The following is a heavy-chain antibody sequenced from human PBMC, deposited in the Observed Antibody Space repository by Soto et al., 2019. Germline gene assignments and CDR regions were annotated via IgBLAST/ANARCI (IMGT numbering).Heavy chain of an antibody. Sequence: ASVKVSCKASGYTFTSYGISWVRQAPGQGLEWMGWISAYNGNTNYAQKLQGRVTMTTDTSTSTAYMELRSLRSDDTAVYYCARKAYYDYVWGSYRLPYYYYGMDVWGQGTTVTVSS. J-gene: IGHJ6*02. D-gene: IGHD3-16*02. CDR1: GYTFTSYG. CDR3: ARKAYYDYVWGSYRLPYYYYGMDV. V-gene: IGHV1-18*04. CDR2: ISAYNGNT.